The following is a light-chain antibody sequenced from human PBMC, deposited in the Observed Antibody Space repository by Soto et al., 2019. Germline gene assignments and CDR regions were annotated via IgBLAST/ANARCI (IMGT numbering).Light chain of an antibody. CDR1: SGHSSYA. CDR3: QTWGTGIQV. CDR2: LNSDGSH. V-gene: IGLV4-69*01. J-gene: IGLJ3*02. Sequence: QAVLTQSPSASASLGASVKLTCTLSSGHSSYAIAWHQQQPEKGPRYLMKLNSDGSHSKGDGIADRFSGSSSGAERYLTMSSLQSEDEADYYCQTWGTGIQVFGGGTKLTVL.